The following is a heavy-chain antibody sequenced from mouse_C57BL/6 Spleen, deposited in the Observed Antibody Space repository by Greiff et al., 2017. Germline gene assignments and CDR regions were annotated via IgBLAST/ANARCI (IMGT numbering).Heavy chain of an antibody. J-gene: IGHJ2*01. CDR2: IDPSDSYT. V-gene: IGHV1-69*01. D-gene: IGHD3-2*02. CDR1: GYTFTSYW. Sequence: QVQLQQPGAELVMPGASVKLSCKASGYTFTSYWMHWVKQRPGQGLEWIGEIDPSDSYTKYNQKFQGQSTLTVDKSSRTAYMQLSSLTSEDSAVYYGARGGAAQATFDYWGQGTTLTVSS. CDR3: ARGGAAQATFDY.